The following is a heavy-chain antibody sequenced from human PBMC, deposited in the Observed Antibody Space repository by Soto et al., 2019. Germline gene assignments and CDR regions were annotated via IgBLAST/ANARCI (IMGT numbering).Heavy chain of an antibody. D-gene: IGHD2-21*01. CDR1: GFTCINYA. V-gene: IGHV3-23*01. CDR2: ISGGGAAT. J-gene: IGHJ2*01. Sequence: EVQLLESGGDSVQPGGSVRLSCAGSGFTCINYAMNWVRQAPGKGVEWVSTISGGGAATCFADSVRGRFTFSRDNSKNTVTLQMNRLSVDDTAVYYCARKVVGSTSRPDYWYFDLWGRGTLVTVSS. CDR3: ARKVVGSTSRPDYWYFDL.